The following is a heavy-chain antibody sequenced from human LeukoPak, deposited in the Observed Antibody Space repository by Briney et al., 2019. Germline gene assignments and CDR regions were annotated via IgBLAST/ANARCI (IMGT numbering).Heavy chain of an antibody. Sequence: PGGSLRLSCAASGFTFSSYSMNWVRQAPGKGLEWVSSISSSSSYIYYADSVKGRFTISRDNAKNSLYLQMNSLRAEDTAVYYCARADYGGNGDAFDIWGQGTMVTVSS. V-gene: IGHV3-21*01. D-gene: IGHD4-23*01. CDR3: ARADYGGNGDAFDI. CDR2: ISSSSSYI. J-gene: IGHJ3*02. CDR1: GFTFSSYS.